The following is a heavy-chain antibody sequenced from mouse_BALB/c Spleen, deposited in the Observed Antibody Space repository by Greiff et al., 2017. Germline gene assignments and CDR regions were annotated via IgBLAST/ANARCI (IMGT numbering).Heavy chain of an antibody. CDR3: KRDGGTTVVARGRFAY. CDR2: IDPENGDT. D-gene: IGHD1-1*01. Sequence: EVQLQQSGAELVRSGASVKLSCTASGFNIKDYYMHWVKQRPEQGLEWIGWIDPENGDTEYAPKFQGKATMTADTSSNTAYLQLSSLTSEDTAVYYCKRDGGTTVVARGRFAYWGQGTLVTVSA. CDR1: GFNIKDYY. J-gene: IGHJ3*01. V-gene: IGHV14-4*02.